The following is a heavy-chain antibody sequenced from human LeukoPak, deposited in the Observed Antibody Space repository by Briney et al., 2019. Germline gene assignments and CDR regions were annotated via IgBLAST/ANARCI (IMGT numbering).Heavy chain of an antibody. CDR1: SGSISSYY. V-gene: IGHV4-59*01. CDR3: VRWSAAGYSYGPVAALDI. CDR2: IYYSGST. J-gene: IGHJ3*02. Sequence: SETLSLICTVSSGSISSYYWRWIRQPPGKGLEWIGYIYYSGSTNYNPSLKSRVTISVDTSKNQFSLKLSSVTAADTAVYYCVRWSAAGYSYGPVAALDIWGQGTMVTVSS. D-gene: IGHD5-18*01.